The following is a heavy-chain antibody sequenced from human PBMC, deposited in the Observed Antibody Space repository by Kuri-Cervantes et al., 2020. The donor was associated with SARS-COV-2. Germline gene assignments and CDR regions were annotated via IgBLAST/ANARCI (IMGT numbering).Heavy chain of an antibody. CDR1: GGTFSSYA. J-gene: IGHJ6*02. V-gene: IGHV1-69*13. CDR3: ARDLDRELPTGMLVWGPKSPRSHAMDV. D-gene: IGHD1-1*01. CDR2: IIPIFGTA. Sequence: SVKVSCKASGGTFSSYAISWVRQAPGQGLEWMGGIIPIFGTANYAQKFQGRVTITADESTSTAYMELSSLRSDDTAIYYCARDLDRELPTGMLVWGPKSPRSHAMDVWGQGTTVTVSS.